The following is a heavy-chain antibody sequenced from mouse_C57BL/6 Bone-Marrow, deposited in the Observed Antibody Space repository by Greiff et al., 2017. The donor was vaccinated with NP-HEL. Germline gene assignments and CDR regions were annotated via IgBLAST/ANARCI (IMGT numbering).Heavy chain of an antibody. CDR3: ASPYDYDVAWFAY. V-gene: IGHV5-6*01. Sequence: EVQLVESGGDLVKPGGSLKLSCAASGFTFGSYGMSWVRQTPDKRLEWVATISSGGSYTYYPDSVKGRFTISRDNAKNTLYLQMSSLKSEDTAMYYCASPYDYDVAWFAYWGQGTLVTVSA. J-gene: IGHJ3*01. CDR2: ISSGGSYT. D-gene: IGHD2-4*01. CDR1: GFTFGSYG.